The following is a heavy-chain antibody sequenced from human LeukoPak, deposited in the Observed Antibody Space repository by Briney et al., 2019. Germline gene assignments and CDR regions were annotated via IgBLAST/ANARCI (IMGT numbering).Heavy chain of an antibody. CDR3: ARAPQQLVPKWFDP. CDR2: INNDGSIT. CDR1: GFTFSSYW. D-gene: IGHD6-13*01. V-gene: IGHV3-74*01. J-gene: IGHJ5*02. Sequence: QPGGSLRLSCAPSGFTFSSYWMHWVRQAPGKGLGWVSRINNDGSITNYADSVKGRFTISRDNAKNTLYLQMNSLRAEDTAVYYCARAPQQLVPKWFDPWGQGTLVTVSS.